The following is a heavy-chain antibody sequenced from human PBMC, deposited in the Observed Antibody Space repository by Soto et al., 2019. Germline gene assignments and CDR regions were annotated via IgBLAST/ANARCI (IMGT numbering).Heavy chain of an antibody. D-gene: IGHD2-15*01. CDR2: ISSSSSYI. CDR3: ARSLRGGLVPNDAFDI. J-gene: IGHJ3*02. Sequence: PGGSLRLSCAASGFTFSSYSMNWVRQAPGKGLEWVSSISSSSSYIYYADSVKGRFTISRDKAKNSLYLQMNSLRAEDTAVYYCARSLRGGLVPNDAFDISGQGTMVTV. V-gene: IGHV3-21*01. CDR1: GFTFSSYS.